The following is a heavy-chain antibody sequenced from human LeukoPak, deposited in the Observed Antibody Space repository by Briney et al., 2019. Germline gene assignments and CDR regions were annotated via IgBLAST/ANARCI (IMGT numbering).Heavy chain of an antibody. CDR3: ARMPRIAVAGRRFDY. J-gene: IGHJ4*02. CDR1: GGSISSSSYY. Sequence: SETLSLTCTVSGGSISSSSYYWGWIRQPPGKGLEWIGSIYYSGSTYYNPSLKSRVTISVDTSKNQFSLKLSSVTAADTAVYYCARMPRIAVAGRRFDYWGQGTLVTVSS. CDR2: IYYSGST. V-gene: IGHV4-39*07. D-gene: IGHD6-19*01.